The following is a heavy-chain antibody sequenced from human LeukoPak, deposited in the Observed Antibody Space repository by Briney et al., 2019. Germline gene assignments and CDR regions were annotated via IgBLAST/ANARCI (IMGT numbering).Heavy chain of an antibody. CDR1: GFTLSSYS. J-gene: IGHJ5*02. D-gene: IGHD3-10*01. CDR2: ISSSSSYI. V-gene: IGHV3-21*01. CDR3: ARDELITMVRGVNP. Sequence: GGSLRLSCAASGFTLSSYSMNWVRQAPGKGLEWVSSISSSSSYIYYADSVKGRFTISRDNAKNSLYLQMNSLRAEDTAVYYCARDELITMVRGVNPWGQGTLVTVSS.